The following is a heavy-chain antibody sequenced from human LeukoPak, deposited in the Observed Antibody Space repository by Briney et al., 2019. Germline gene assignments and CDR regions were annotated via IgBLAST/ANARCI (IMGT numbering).Heavy chain of an antibody. J-gene: IGHJ4*02. Sequence: SGTLSLTCTVSGGSISKYYWSWIRQSPGKGVEGSGYVYYSGSTIYNPSLTRRVAISVYTSKNQFSLIFTSVTAAATAVYFCTRSRSINYGYYGCFFYWGQGTLVTVSS. CDR2: VYYSGST. CDR3: TRSRSINYGYYGCFFY. D-gene: IGHD3-10*01. V-gene: IGHV4-59*08. CDR1: GGSISKYY.